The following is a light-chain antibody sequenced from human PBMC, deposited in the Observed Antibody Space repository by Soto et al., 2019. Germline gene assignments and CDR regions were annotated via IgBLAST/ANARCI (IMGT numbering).Light chain of an antibody. CDR3: QQYGSSPLT. V-gene: IGKV3-20*01. J-gene: IGKJ4*01. CDR2: GAS. CDR1: QSVTSSY. Sequence: EIVLTQSPGTLSLSPGERATLSCRASQSVTSSYLAWYQQKPGRAPRLLIYGASSRATGIADRFSGSGSGTDFTLIINRLEPEDFAVYYCQQYGSSPLTFGGGTKVEIK.